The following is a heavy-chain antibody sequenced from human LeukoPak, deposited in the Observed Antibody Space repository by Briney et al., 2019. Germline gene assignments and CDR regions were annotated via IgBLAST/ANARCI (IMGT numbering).Heavy chain of an antibody. V-gene: IGHV4-34*01. CDR3: ARGGAHYYDSSGYPTPFDP. Sequence: RSSETLSLTCAVYGGSFSGYYWSWIRQPPGKGLEWIGEISHSGSTNYNPSLKSRVAVSVDTSKNQFSLKLSSVTAADTAVYYCARGGAHYYDSSGYPTPFDPWGQGTLVTVSS. J-gene: IGHJ5*02. CDR2: ISHSGST. D-gene: IGHD3-22*01. CDR1: GGSFSGYY.